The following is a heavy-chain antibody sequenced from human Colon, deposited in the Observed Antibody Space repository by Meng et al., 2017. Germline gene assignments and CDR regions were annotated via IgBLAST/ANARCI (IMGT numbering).Heavy chain of an antibody. D-gene: IGHD2-8*02. J-gene: IGHJ4*02. CDR2: IFYTGTA. V-gene: IGHV4-31*03. Sequence: QVRLQESGPGLVSPPQTLSLTCNVPGLSIGTTGDSWTWIRQRPGKGLEWIGKIFYTGTAHYNPSLKTRAAMSVDRSKNQFSLKLSSVTAADTAVYYCARADCTAGICYQFDNWGQGTLVTVSS. CDR1: GLSIGTTGDS. CDR3: ARADCTAGICYQFDN.